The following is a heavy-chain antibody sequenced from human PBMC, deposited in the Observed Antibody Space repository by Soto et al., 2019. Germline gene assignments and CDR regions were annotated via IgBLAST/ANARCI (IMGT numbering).Heavy chain of an antibody. CDR1: GGSVNSHA. CDR2: IIPMFGTP. D-gene: IGHD4-4*01. V-gene: IGHV1-69*01. CDR3: ARSRHVAEFNHSGGNYHGFDI. J-gene: IGHJ3*02. Sequence: QVQLEQSGAEVKKAGSSVKVSCKAFGGSVNSHAISWVRQAPGPGLEWMGGIIPMFGTPTYAQKFQAGVTISAEESTSTVYLDLSSLRSEDTAVYYCARSRHVAEFNHSGGNYHGFDIWGQGTMVTVSS.